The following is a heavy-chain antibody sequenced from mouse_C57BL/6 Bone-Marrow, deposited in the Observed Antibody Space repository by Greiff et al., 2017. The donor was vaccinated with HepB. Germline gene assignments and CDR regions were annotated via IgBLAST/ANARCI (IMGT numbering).Heavy chain of an antibody. V-gene: IGHV5-4*01. CDR3: AREAFTTVVATDY. D-gene: IGHD1-1*01. J-gene: IGHJ2*01. CDR1: GFTFSSYA. Sequence: EVKLVESGGGLVKPGGSLKLSCAASGFTFSSYAMSWVRQTPEKRLEWVATISDGGSYTYYPDNVKGRFTISRDNAKNNLYLQMSHLKSEDTAMYYCAREAFTTVVATDYWGQGTTLTVSS. CDR2: ISDGGSYT.